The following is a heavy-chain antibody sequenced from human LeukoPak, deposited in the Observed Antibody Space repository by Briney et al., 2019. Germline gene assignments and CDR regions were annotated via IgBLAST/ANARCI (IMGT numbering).Heavy chain of an antibody. Sequence: SETLSLTCTVSGYSISSGYYWGWIRQPPGKGLEWIGSIYHSGSTYYNPSLKSRVTISVDTSKNQFSLKLSSVTAADTAAYYCARAVVVVAATPGRHFDYWGQGTLVTVSS. CDR3: ARAVVVVAATPGRHFDY. CDR1: GYSISSGYY. V-gene: IGHV4-38-2*02. J-gene: IGHJ4*02. D-gene: IGHD2-15*01. CDR2: IYHSGST.